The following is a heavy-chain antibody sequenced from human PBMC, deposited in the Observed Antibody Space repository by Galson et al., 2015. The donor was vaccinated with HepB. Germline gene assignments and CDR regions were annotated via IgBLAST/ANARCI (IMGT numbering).Heavy chain of an antibody. J-gene: IGHJ6*03. CDR3: VKNGRGLTMVTGSRMDV. Sequence: SLRLSCAASGFSFNIFAMHWVRQAPGKGLEWVPGISWNSATITYADSVKGRFTISRDNVKNSLYLQMNSLRPDDTALYYCVKNGRGLTMVTGSRMDVWGKGTTVTVSS. V-gene: IGHV3-9*01. CDR1: GFSFNIFA. D-gene: IGHD4/OR15-4a*01. CDR2: ISWNSATI.